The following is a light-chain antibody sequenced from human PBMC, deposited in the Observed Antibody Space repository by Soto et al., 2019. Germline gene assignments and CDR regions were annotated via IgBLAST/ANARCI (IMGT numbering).Light chain of an antibody. J-gene: IGLJ3*02. CDR3: SSYVSGSTPWV. CDR2: AVS. V-gene: IGLV2-14*01. Sequence: QPASVSGSPGQSITISCTGTSSDVGDNNYVSWYQQHPGKAPKLMIYAVSNRPSGVSNRFSGSKSGNTASLTISGLQAEDEADYYCSSYVSGSTPWVFGGGTKLTVL. CDR1: SSDVGDNNY.